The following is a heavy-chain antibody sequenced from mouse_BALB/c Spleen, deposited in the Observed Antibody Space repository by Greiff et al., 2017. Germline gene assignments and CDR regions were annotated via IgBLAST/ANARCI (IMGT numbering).Heavy chain of an antibody. CDR2: IWAGGST. Sequence: VQLVESGPGLVAPSQSLSITCTVSGFSLTSYGVHWVRQPPGKGLEWLGVIWAGGSTNYNSALMSRLSISTDNSKSQVFLKMNSMQTDDTAMYYCARVSTRITTEFAYWGQGTLVTVSA. CDR1: GFSLTSYG. J-gene: IGHJ3*01. D-gene: IGHD2-4*01. V-gene: IGHV2-9*02. CDR3: ARVSTRITTEFAY.